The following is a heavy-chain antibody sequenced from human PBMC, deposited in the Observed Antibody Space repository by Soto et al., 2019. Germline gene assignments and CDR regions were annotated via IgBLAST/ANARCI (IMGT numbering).Heavy chain of an antibody. J-gene: IGHJ3*01. V-gene: IGHV1-69*01. Sequence: QVQLIQSEAEVKKPGSSVRVSCTASGGIFGSHGFSWVRQAPGQRLEWVGGFIPIFRTLTYTEKFQARVRIAADASTNTVDLALSSLTSEDTVVYYCVRDRRIYYSDPHDEFVAADYEVWGQGTMVSVSS. D-gene: IGHD3-22*01. CDR2: FIPIFRTL. CDR3: VRDRRIYYSDPHDEFVAADYEV. CDR1: GGIFGSHG.